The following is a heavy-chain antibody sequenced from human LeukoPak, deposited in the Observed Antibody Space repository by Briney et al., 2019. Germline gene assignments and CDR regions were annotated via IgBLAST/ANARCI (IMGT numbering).Heavy chain of an antibody. Sequence: KSGGSLRLSCAASGFTFSSYAMSWIRQPPGKGLEWIGEINHSGSTNYNPSLKSRVTISVDTSKNQFSLKLSSVTAADTAVYYCARGIVVVPAASFDYWGQGTLVTVSS. CDR1: GFTFSSYA. CDR3: ARGIVVVPAASFDY. V-gene: IGHV4-34*01. J-gene: IGHJ4*02. CDR2: INHSGST. D-gene: IGHD2-2*01.